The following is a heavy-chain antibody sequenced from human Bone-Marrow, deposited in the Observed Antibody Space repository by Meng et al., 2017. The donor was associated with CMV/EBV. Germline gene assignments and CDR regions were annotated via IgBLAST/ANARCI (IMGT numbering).Heavy chain of an antibody. CDR1: GFTFSDFG. V-gene: IGHV3-33*01. D-gene: IGHD2-2*02. J-gene: IGHJ6*02. CDR3: ARDRVEMGYCSSTSCYTNYYYGMDV. CDR2: IWDDGRNK. Sequence: SLKISCAASGFTFSDFGMHWVRQAPGKGLEWVGVIWDDGRNKHYADSVKGRFTISRDHLKNTLYLQMNSLRAEDTAVYFCARDRVEMGYCSSTSCYTNYYYGMDVWGQGTTVTVSS.